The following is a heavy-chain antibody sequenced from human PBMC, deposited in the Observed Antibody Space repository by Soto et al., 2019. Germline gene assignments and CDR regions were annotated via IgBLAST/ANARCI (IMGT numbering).Heavy chain of an antibody. CDR3: AKVSSSSANYFDY. CDR2: ISYDGSNK. Sequence: QVQLVESGGGVVQPGRSLRLSCAASGFTFSSYGMHWVRQAPGKGLEWVAVISYDGSNKYYADSVKGRFTISRDNSKNPLYLQMNSLRAEDTAVYYCAKVSSSSANYFDYWGQGTLVTVSS. V-gene: IGHV3-30*18. J-gene: IGHJ4*02. CDR1: GFTFSSYG. D-gene: IGHD6-6*01.